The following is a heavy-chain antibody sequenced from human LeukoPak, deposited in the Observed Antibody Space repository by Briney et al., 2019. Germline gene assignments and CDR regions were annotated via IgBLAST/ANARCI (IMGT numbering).Heavy chain of an antibody. V-gene: IGHV3-21*01. D-gene: IGHD6-19*01. Sequence: GGSLRLSCAASGFTFSSYSMNWVRQAPGKGLEWVSSISSSSSYIYYADSVKGRFTISRDNAKNSLYLQMNSLRAEDTAVYYCARDSRAYSSDWDVDYWGQGTLVTVSS. CDR3: ARDSRAYSSDWDVDY. CDR2: ISSSSSYI. J-gene: IGHJ4*02. CDR1: GFTFSSYS.